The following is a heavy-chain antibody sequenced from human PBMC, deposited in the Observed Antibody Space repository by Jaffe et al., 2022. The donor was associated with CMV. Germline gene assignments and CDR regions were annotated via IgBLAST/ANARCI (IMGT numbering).Heavy chain of an antibody. J-gene: IGHJ4*02. V-gene: IGHV3-33*08. CDR2: IWYDGSNK. CDR3: ARGGDSSSLDY. D-gene: IGHD6-6*01. CDR1: GFTFSSYG. Sequence: QVQLVESGGGVVQPGRSLRLSCAASGFTFSSYGMHWVRQAPGKGLEWVAVIWYDGSNKYYADSVKGRFTISRDNSKNTLYLQMNSLRAEDTAVYYCARGGDSSSLDYWGQGTLVTVSS.